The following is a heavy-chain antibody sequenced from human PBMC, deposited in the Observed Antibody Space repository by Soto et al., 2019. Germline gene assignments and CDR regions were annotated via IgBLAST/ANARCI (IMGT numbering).Heavy chain of an antibody. V-gene: IGHV1-18*01. CDR3: ARDVGPDFWSGYYSTPSHNWFDP. CDR1: GYTFTSYG. D-gene: IGHD3-3*01. CDR2: ISAYNANT. Sequence: ASVKVSCKASGYTFTSYGISWVRQAPGQGLEWMGWISAYNANTNYAQKLQGGVIMTTDTSTSTAFMELRSLRSEDTAVYYCARDVGPDFWSGYYSTPSHNWFDPWGQGTLVTVSS. J-gene: IGHJ5*02.